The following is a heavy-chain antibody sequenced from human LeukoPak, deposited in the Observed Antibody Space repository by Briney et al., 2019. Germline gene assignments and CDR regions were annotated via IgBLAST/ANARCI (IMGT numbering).Heavy chain of an antibody. CDR3: ARGVGSSWFDP. CDR2: INPNSGGA. CDR1: GYTFTDYY. Sequence: GASMKVSCKAFGYTFTDYYLHWGRQAPGQGGEGMGWINPNSGGANFALNFQGRVTMTRATSISTAYMELSRLTSDDTAVYYCARGVGSSWFDPWGQGTLVTVSS. J-gene: IGHJ5*02. D-gene: IGHD6-13*01. V-gene: IGHV1-2*02.